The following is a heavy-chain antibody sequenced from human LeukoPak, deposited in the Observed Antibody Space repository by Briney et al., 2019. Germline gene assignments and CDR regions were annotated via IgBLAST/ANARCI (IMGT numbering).Heavy chain of an antibody. D-gene: IGHD2-2*01. J-gene: IGHJ5*01. Sequence: SGGSLRLSCAASGFTFSTYWMHWVRQPPGKGLEWIGEIYHSGSTNYNPSLKSRVTISVDKTKNQFSLKLSSVTAADTAVYFCARKYCSSTSCDFFWFDSWGQGTLATVSS. V-gene: IGHV4-4*01. CDR3: ARKYCSSTSCDFFWFDS. CDR2: IYHSGST. CDR1: GFTFSTYW.